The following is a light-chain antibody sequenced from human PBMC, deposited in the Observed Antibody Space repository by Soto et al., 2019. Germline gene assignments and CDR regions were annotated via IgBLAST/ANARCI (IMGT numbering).Light chain of an antibody. CDR1: QSIDSN. CDR2: GAV. J-gene: IGKJ3*01. CDR3: QQSYSTPFT. V-gene: IGKV3-15*01. Sequence: EIVMTQSPATLSVSAGEGATLSCRASQSIDSNIAWYQLKPGQAPRLLIYGAVTRATGVPARFSGGGFGTEFTLTITSLQPEDFATYYCQQSYSTPFTFGPGTKVDIK.